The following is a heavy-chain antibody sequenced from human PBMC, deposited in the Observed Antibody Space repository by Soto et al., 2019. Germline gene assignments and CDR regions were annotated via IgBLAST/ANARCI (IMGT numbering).Heavy chain of an antibody. CDR3: ASCYLLTGYTLYYYDLDV. J-gene: IGHJ6*02. CDR2: ISTDYGNT. D-gene: IGHD3-9*01. CDR1: GYTFTTYG. Sequence: ASVKVSCKASGYTFTTYGIDWVRQAPGQGLEWMGWISTDYGNTKYAQKVKGRVTMTTDTSTSTAYLHLRSLRSDDTAVYYCASCYLLTGYTLYYYDLDVWGQGPTGTVSS. V-gene: IGHV1-18*01.